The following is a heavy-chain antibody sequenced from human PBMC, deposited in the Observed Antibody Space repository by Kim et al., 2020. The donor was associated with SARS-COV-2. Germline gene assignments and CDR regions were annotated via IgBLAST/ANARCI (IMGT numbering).Heavy chain of an antibody. Sequence: YSEGSTYYSSAVKGRFTISRDNAKNTLYLRMNSLGAEDTAVYYCARVPHWGQGTLVTVSS. CDR2: YSEGST. J-gene: IGHJ4*02. CDR3: ARVPH. V-gene: IGHV3-53*01.